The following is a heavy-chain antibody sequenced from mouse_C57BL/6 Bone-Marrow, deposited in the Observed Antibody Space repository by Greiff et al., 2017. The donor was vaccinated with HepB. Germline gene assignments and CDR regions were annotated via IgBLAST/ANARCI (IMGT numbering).Heavy chain of an antibody. CDR3: ARDTTVVATRGYWYFDV. J-gene: IGHJ1*03. CDR2: IDPEDGET. V-gene: IGHV14-2*01. Sequence: VQLKESGAELVKPGASVKLSCTASGFNIKDYYMHWVKQRTEQGLEWIGRIDPEDGETKYAPKFQGKATITADTSSNTAYLQLSSLTSEDTAVYYCARDTTVVATRGYWYFDVWGTGTTVTVAS. CDR1: GFNIKDYY. D-gene: IGHD1-1*01.